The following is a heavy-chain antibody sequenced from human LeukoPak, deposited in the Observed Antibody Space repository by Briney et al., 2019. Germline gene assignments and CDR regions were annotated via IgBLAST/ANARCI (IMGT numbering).Heavy chain of an antibody. CDR3: AKVHDFWSGYYEDY. Sequence: GGSLRLSCAASGFTFSSYAMSWVRQAPGKGLEWVSAISGSGGSTYYADSVKGRFTISRDNSKNTLYLQMNSLRAEDTAVYYCAKVHDFWSGYYEDYWGQGTLVTVSS. D-gene: IGHD3-3*01. V-gene: IGHV3-23*01. J-gene: IGHJ4*02. CDR2: ISGSGGST. CDR1: GFTFSSYA.